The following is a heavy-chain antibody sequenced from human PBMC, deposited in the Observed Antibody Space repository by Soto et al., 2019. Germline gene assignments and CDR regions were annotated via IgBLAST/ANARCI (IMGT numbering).Heavy chain of an antibody. CDR1: GFDFSSYA. V-gene: IGHV3-23*01. CDR3: AKDWPGTSSVTSDY. J-gene: IGHJ4*02. Sequence: DVYLLESGGTLVQPGGSLRPSCAASGFDFSSYAMTWVRQAPGKGLEWVSGITYTGDTTYYADSVKGRFTISRDNYRNTLYLQMNSLRADDTAMYFCAKDWPGTSSVTSDYWGQGTLVTVSS. D-gene: IGHD4-17*01. CDR2: ITYTGDTT.